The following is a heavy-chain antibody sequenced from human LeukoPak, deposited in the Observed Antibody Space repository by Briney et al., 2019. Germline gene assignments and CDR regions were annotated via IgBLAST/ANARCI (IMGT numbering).Heavy chain of an antibody. D-gene: IGHD1-14*01. Sequence: GRSLRLSCAASGFTFSSYGMHWVRQAPGKGLEWVAVISYDGSNKYYADSVKGRFTISRDNSKNTLYLQMNSLRAEDTAVYYCARGGQPPHHPRYYYYYYMDVWGKGTTVTVSS. CDR2: ISYDGSNK. V-gene: IGHV3-30*03. CDR3: ARGGQPPHHPRYYYYYYMDV. J-gene: IGHJ6*03. CDR1: GFTFSSYG.